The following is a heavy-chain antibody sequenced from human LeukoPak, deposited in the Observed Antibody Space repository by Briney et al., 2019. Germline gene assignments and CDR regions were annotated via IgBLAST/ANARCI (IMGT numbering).Heavy chain of an antibody. CDR3: AREACREMGVMWPRLGGQDCRYDH. Sequence: GASVKVSCKASGDTFSSYAINWVRQAPAQGPEWMGRITPFLGIANYPQKFQGRVTITTDESMATAYMELSSLRSEDSAVYYCAREACREMGVMWPRLGGQDCRYDHWGQGTLVTVSS. CDR1: GDTFSSYA. CDR2: ITPFLGIA. J-gene: IGHJ4*02. V-gene: IGHV1-69*04. D-gene: IGHD3-16*01.